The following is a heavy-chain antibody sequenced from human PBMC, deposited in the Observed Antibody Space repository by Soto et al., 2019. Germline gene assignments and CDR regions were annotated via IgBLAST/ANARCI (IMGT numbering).Heavy chain of an antibody. CDR2: ISQDGSVK. CDR1: GISISTYA. D-gene: IGHD6-13*01. CDR3: AGRQQNYYYYGMDV. V-gene: IGHV3-30*03. Sequence: QVQLVESGGGVVQPGRSLTVSCAASGISISTYAMHWVRQAPGKGLEWVAVISQDGSVKYYADSVKGRFTISRDNPKNTLFLQMNSLGAYDTAVYYCAGRQQNYYYYGMDVWGQGPTFTVSS. J-gene: IGHJ6*02.